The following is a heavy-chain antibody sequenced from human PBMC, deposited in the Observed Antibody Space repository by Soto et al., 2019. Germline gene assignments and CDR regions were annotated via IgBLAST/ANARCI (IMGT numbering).Heavy chain of an antibody. V-gene: IGHV1-69*12. CDR3: ARASADDRSGYCLGLFDY. CDR1: GGTFSSYA. Sequence: QVQLVQSGAEVKKPGSSVKVSCKASGGTFSSYAISWVRQAPGQGLEWMGGIIPIFGTANYAQKFQGRVTITADESASTAYMELSSLRSEDTAVYYCARASADDRSGYCLGLFDYWGQGTLVTVSS. D-gene: IGHD3-22*01. CDR2: IIPIFGTA. J-gene: IGHJ4*02.